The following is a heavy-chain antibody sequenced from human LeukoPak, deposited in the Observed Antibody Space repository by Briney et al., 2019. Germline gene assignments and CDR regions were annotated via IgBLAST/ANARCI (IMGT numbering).Heavy chain of an antibody. V-gene: IGHV4-38-2*02. CDR3: AVTSTTRGWFDP. CDR2: IYHSGST. CDR1: HYSISSNYY. Sequence: SETLSLTCTVSHYSISSNYYWGWIRQPPGKGLEWIGSIYHSGSTYYNPSLKSRVTISIDTSKNQFSLKLSSVTAADTAVYYCAVTSTTRGWFDPWGQGTLVTVSS. J-gene: IGHJ5*02. D-gene: IGHD3-10*01.